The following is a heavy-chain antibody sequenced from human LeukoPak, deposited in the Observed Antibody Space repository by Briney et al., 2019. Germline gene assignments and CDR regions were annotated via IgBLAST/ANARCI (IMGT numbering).Heavy chain of an antibody. Sequence: PGGSLRLSCVDSGFMFRSFAMTWVRQAPGEGLEWVSAISGSGGSTYYEDSVKGRFTISRDNSKNTLFLLMNSLRVEDSAVYYCATNPGSYYGSGSFHSFWGQGTLVTVSS. CDR1: GFMFRSFA. CDR2: ISGSGGST. J-gene: IGHJ4*02. V-gene: IGHV3-23*01. CDR3: ATNPGSYYGSGSFHSF. D-gene: IGHD3-10*01.